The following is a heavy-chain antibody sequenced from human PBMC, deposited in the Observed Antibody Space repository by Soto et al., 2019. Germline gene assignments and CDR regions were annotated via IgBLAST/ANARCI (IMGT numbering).Heavy chain of an antibody. Sequence: SETLSLTCTVSGGSISSSSYYWGWIRQPPGKGLEWIGSIYYSGSTYYNPSLKSRVTISVDTSKNQFSLKLSSVTAADTAVYYCAREGITGTTWDYYYYYGMDVWGQGTTVTVSS. J-gene: IGHJ6*02. D-gene: IGHD1-20*01. CDR1: GGSISSSSYY. CDR2: IYYSGST. V-gene: IGHV4-39*07. CDR3: AREGITGTTWDYYYYYGMDV.